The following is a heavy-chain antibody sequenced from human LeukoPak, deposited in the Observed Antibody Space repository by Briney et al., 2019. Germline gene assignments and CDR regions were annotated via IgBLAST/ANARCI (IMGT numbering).Heavy chain of an antibody. D-gene: IGHD1-26*01. J-gene: IGHJ5*02. Sequence: SETLSLTCTVSGASISSGSYYWSWIRQPAGKGLEWIGRIHNSGTTKYDPSLKSRVTISIDTSKNQFSPRLSSVTAADTAVYYCAREVMVGATTAWGQGTLVTVSS. CDR2: IHNSGTT. V-gene: IGHV4-61*02. CDR3: AREVMVGATTA. CDR1: GASISSGSYY.